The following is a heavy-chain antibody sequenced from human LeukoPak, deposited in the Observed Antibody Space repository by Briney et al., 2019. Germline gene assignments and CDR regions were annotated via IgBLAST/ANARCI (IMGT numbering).Heavy chain of an antibody. J-gene: IGHJ6*02. V-gene: IGHV4-31*03. CDR3: ARDLDGYTGMDV. D-gene: IGHD5-24*01. CDR2: IYYSGST. Sequence: SQTLSLTCTVSGGSISSGGYYWSWIRQHPGKGLEWIGYIYYSGSTYYNPSLKSRVTISVDTSKNQFSLKLSSVTAADMAVYYCARDLDGYTGMDVWGQGTTVTVSS. CDR1: GGSISSGGYY.